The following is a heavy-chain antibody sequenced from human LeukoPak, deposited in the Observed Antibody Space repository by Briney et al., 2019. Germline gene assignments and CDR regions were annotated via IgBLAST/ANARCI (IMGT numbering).Heavy chain of an antibody. V-gene: IGHV4-30-2*01. CDR1: GGSISSGGYY. CDR3: ARVVGIGAFDI. Sequence: SQTLSLTCTVSGGSISSGGYYWSWIRQPPGKGLEWIGYIYHSGSTYYNPSLKSRVTISVDRSKNQFSLKLSSVTAADTAVYYCARVVGIGAFDIWGQGTMVTVSS. D-gene: IGHD2-21*01. CDR2: IYHSGST. J-gene: IGHJ3*02.